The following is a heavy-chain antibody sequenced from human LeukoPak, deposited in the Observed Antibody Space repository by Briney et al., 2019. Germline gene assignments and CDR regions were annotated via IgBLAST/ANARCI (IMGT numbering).Heavy chain of an antibody. CDR2: FFYSGGT. V-gene: IGHV4-59*08. J-gene: IGHJ6*02. CDR3: ARNAGTKDYYYGMDV. D-gene: IGHD2-2*01. CDR1: GASINKYY. Sequence: SETLSLTCTVSGASINKYYWNWVRQPPGKGLEWIGYFFYSGGTRYNPSLKSRVTISGDMSNNQFSLRLTSLTAADTAVYYCARNAGTKDYYYGMDVWGQGTTVIVSS.